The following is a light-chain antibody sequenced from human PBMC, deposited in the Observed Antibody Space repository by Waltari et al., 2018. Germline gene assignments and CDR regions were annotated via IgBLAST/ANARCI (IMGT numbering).Light chain of an antibody. CDR1: QSISSY. J-gene: IGKJ4*01. CDR2: AAS. V-gene: IGKV1-39*01. CDR3: QQSYSTPPLT. Sequence: DIQMTQSPSSLSASVGDRVTITCRASQSISSYLNWYQQKPGKAPKLRIYAASSVQSGVPSRFSGSGSGTDFTLTISSLQPEDFATYYCQQSYSTPPLTFGGGTKVEIK.